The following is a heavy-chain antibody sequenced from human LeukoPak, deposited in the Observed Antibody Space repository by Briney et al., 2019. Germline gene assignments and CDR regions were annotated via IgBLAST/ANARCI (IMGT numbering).Heavy chain of an antibody. V-gene: IGHV3-23*01. Sequence: GGSLRLSCAASGFTFSKSAMSWVRQAPGKGLEWVSTLSGSGITTYYADSVTGRFTISRDNSKKTLYLQMNSLRAEDTAVYYCAKGIYSSGWSYFDYWGHGTLVTVSS. CDR2: LSGSGITT. J-gene: IGHJ4*01. D-gene: IGHD6-19*01. CDR1: GFTFSKSA. CDR3: AKGIYSSGWSYFDY.